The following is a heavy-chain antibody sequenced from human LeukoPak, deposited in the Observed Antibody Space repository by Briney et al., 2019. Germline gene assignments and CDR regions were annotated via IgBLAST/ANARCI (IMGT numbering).Heavy chain of an antibody. CDR3: ARDPLKVIAP. D-gene: IGHD3-10*01. CDR1: GYTFTGYY. Sequence: ASVKVSCKASGYTFTGYYMHWVRQAPGQGLEWMGWINPNSGGTNYAQEFQGRVTMTRDTSISTAYMELSRLRSDDTAVYYCARDPLKVIAPWGQGTLVTVSS. CDR2: INPNSGGT. J-gene: IGHJ5*02. V-gene: IGHV1-2*02.